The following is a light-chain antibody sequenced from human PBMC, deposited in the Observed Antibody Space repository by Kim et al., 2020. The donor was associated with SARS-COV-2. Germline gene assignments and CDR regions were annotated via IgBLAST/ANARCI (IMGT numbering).Light chain of an antibody. CDR2: EVT. CDR3: CSYAGTVL. Sequence: QSALAQPASVSGSPGQSITISCTGTNSDIGSNYLVSWYQQRAGEAPRLIIYEVTKRPSGISDRFSGSKSGNTASLTISGLQAEDEAHYHCCSYAGTVLFGGGTRLTVL. CDR1: NSDIGSNYL. V-gene: IGLV2-23*02. J-gene: IGLJ2*01.